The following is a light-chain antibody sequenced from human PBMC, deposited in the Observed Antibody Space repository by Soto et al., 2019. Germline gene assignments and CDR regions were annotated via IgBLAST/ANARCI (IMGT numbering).Light chain of an antibody. V-gene: IGKV1-39*01. CDR1: ESIGQF. J-gene: IGKJ1*01. Sequence: DMQMTQSPSSLSASVGDRVVITCRASESIGQFVNWYQRKPGKAPKLLIYAASSLETGVPSRFSGSGSGTDFTLTINGLQPEDFATYYCQQSYNAWTFGQGTTVA. CDR2: AAS. CDR3: QQSYNAWT.